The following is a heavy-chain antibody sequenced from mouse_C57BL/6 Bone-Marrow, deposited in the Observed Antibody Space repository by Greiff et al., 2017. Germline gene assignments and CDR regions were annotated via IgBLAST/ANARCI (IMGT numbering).Heavy chain of an antibody. D-gene: IGHD2-1*01. CDR2: INPGSGGT. V-gene: IGHV1-54*01. Sequence: QVQLQQSGAELVRPGTSVKVSCKASGYAFTNYLIEWVKQRPGQGLEWIGVINPGSGGTNYNEKFKGKATLTADKSSSTAYMQLSSLTSEDSAVYFCARREGNGYAMDYWGQGTSVTVSS. CDR3: ARREGNGYAMDY. CDR1: GYAFTNYL. J-gene: IGHJ4*01.